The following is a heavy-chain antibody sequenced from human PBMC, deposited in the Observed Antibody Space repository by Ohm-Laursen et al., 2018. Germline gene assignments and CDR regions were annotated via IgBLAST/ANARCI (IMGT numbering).Heavy chain of an antibody. CDR2: ISSSGSTI. CDR3: ARAAAVAGTPFRY. D-gene: IGHD6-19*01. Sequence: GSLRLSCTASGFTFSDYYMSWIRQAPGKGLEWASYISSSGSTIYYADSVKGRFTISRDNAKNSLYLQMNSLRAEDTAVYYCARAAAVAGTPFRYWGQGTLVTVSS. CDR1: GFTFSDYY. V-gene: IGHV3-11*04. J-gene: IGHJ4*02.